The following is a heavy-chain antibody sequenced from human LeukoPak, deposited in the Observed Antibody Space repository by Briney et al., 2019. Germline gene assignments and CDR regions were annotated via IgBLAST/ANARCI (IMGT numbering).Heavy chain of an antibody. Sequence: PGGSLRLSCAASGFTFSSYAMSWVRQAPGKGLEWVSAISGSGGSTYYADSVKGRFTISRDNSKNTLYLQMNSLRAEDTAVYHCAKDSRPHDYGGNSAFRYWGQGTLVTVSS. J-gene: IGHJ4*02. CDR2: ISGSGGST. D-gene: IGHD4-17*01. CDR3: AKDSRPHDYGGNSAFRY. V-gene: IGHV3-23*01. CDR1: GFTFSSYA.